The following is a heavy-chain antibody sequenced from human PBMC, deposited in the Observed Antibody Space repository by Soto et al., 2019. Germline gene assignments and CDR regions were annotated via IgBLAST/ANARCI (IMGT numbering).Heavy chain of an antibody. Sequence: QVRLVQSGAEVKKPGSSVKVSCKTSGGTFSSYAISWVRQAPRQGLEWMGGIVPRFRTVNYAQKFQGRVTITAGDSTSTAYMELSSLSSEDTAVYYCARGDSSGHDAFDSWGQGTRGTVSS. CDR2: IVPRFRTV. CDR3: ARGDSSGHDAFDS. CDR1: GGTFSSYA. J-gene: IGHJ3*02. D-gene: IGHD3-22*01. V-gene: IGHV1-69*01.